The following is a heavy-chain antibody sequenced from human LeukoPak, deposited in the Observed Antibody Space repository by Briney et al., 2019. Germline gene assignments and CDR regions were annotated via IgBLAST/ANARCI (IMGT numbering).Heavy chain of an antibody. D-gene: IGHD2-2*01. CDR3: ASGGPAASNWFDP. J-gene: IGHJ5*02. V-gene: IGHV4-59*01. CDR2: IYYSGST. CDR1: DGSISSYY. Sequence: SETLSLTCTVSDGSISSYYWSWIRQPPGKGLEWIGYIYYSGSTNYNPSLKSRVTISVDTSKNQFSLKLSSVTAADTAVYYCASGGPAASNWFDPWGQGTLVTVSS.